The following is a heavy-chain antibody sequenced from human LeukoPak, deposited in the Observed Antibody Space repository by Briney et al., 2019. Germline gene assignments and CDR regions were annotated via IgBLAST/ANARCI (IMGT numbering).Heavy chain of an antibody. CDR3: ARLHYDILTGYYGVFDY. D-gene: IGHD3-9*01. CDR2: IKQDGSEK. CDR1: GFTFSSYW. Sequence: GGTLRLSCAASGFTFSSYWMSWVRQAPGKGREWVANIKQDGSEKYYVEAVKRRFTISRHNAKNSLYMQMNSLRAEDTAVYYCARLHYDILTGYYGVFDYWGQGTLVTVSS. V-gene: IGHV3-7*03. J-gene: IGHJ4*02.